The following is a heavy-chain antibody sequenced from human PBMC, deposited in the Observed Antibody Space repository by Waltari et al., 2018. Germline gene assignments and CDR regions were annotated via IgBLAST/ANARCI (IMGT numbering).Heavy chain of an antibody. V-gene: IGHV1-2*06. CDR1: GYTFTGYY. D-gene: IGHD2-15*01. Sequence: QVQLVQSGAAVQKPGASVKVSCKASGYTFTGYYMHCVRQAPGQGLEWMGRINPNSGGTNYAQKFQGRVTMTRDTSISTAYMELSRLRSDDTAVYYCARDRQLLPYYYYYYMDVWGKGTTVTVSS. CDR2: INPNSGGT. J-gene: IGHJ6*03. CDR3: ARDRQLLPYYYYYYMDV.